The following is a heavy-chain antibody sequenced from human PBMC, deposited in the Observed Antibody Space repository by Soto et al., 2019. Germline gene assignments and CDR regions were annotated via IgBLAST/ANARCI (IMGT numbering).Heavy chain of an antibody. CDR1: GFTFSSYS. CDR3: ASVAAVDY. V-gene: IGHV3-48*02. J-gene: IGHJ4*02. D-gene: IGHD6-19*01. CDR2: ISSSSSTI. Sequence: EVQLVEAGGGLVQPGGSLRLSCAASGFTFSSYSRNWVRQAPGTGLEWVSYISSSSSTIYYADSVQGRFTIARDNAKNSLYLQMNSLRDEDTAVYYWASVAAVDYWGQGTLVTVSS.